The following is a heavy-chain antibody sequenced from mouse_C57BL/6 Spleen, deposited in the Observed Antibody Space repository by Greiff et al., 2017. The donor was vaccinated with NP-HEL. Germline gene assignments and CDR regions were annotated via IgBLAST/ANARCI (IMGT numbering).Heavy chain of an antibody. J-gene: IGHJ1*03. CDR3: ARDRDYYGSSYWYFDV. D-gene: IGHD1-1*01. V-gene: IGHV5-4*01. CDR2: ISDGGSYT. Sequence: EVMLVESGGGLVKPGGSLKLSCAASGFTFSSYAMSWVRQTPEKRLEWVATISDGGSYTYYPDNVKGRFTIARDNAKNNLYLQMSHLKSEDTAMYYCARDRDYYGSSYWYFDVWGTGTTGTVSS. CDR1: GFTFSSYA.